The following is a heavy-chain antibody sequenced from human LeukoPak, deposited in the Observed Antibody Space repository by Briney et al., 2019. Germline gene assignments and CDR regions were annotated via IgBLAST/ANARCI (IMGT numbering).Heavy chain of an antibody. D-gene: IGHD3-9*01. CDR3: ARGIDILTRAEYWYFDL. CDR1: GFTFSSYW. CDR2: INSAA. Sequence: GGSLRLSCAASGFTFSSYWMHWVRQAPGKGLVWVSRINSAATYADSVKGRFTISRDNGKNTLYLQMNSLRADDTAVYYCARGIDILTRAEYWYFDLWGRGTLVTVSS. J-gene: IGHJ2*01. V-gene: IGHV3-74*03.